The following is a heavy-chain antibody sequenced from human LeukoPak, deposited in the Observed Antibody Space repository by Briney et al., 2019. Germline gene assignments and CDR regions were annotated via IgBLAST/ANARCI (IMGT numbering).Heavy chain of an antibody. CDR2: IYYSGST. J-gene: IGHJ4*02. CDR1: GGSISSYY. CDR3: ASNYYGSGSLDY. Sequence: PSETLSLTCTVSGGSISSYYWSWIRQPPGKGLEWIGYIYYSGSTNYNPALKSRVTISVDTSKNQFSLKLSSVTAADTAVYYCASNYYGSGSLDYWGQGNLVTVSS. V-gene: IGHV4-59*08. D-gene: IGHD3-10*01.